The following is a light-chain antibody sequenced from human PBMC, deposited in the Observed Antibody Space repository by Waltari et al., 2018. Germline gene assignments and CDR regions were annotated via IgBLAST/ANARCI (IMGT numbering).Light chain of an antibody. V-gene: IGLV2-23*01. CDR3: CSFAGRSTWV. CDR2: EAT. CDR1: SSDVGTSNL. J-gene: IGLJ1*01. Sequence: QSALTQPASVSGSPGQSLAVSCTGSSSDVGTSNLVSWYQQHPGKAPKLIIYEATKRPSGASNRFSGSKSGNMASLTISGLQAEDEAEYYCCSFAGRSTWVFGTGTKVTVL.